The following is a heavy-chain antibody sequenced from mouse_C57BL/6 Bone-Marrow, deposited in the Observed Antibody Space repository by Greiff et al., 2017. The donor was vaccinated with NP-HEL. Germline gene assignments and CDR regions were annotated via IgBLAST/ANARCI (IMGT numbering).Heavy chain of an antibody. V-gene: IGHV1-81*01. D-gene: IGHD3-2*02. Sequence: QVQLQQSGAELVRPGTSVKMSCKASGYTFTSYGISWVKQRTGQGLEWIGEIYPRSGNTYYNEKFKGKATLTADKSSSTAYMELRSLTSEDSAVYFCARSVDSSGYVAYWGQGTLVTVSA. CDR3: ARSVDSSGYVAY. CDR1: GYTFTSYG. J-gene: IGHJ3*01. CDR2: IYPRSGNT.